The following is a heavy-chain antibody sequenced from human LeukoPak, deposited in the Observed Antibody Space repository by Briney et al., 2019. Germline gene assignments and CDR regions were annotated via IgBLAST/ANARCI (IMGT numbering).Heavy chain of an antibody. CDR2: IIPIFGTA. CDR1: GGTFSSYA. V-gene: IGHV1-69*05. J-gene: IGHJ4*02. Sequence: SVKVSCKASGGTFSSYAISWVRQAPGQGLEWMGRIIPIFGTANYAQKFQGRVTITTDESTRTAYMELSSLRSEDTAVYYCARTMVRGVVTNDYWGQGTLVTVSS. D-gene: IGHD3-10*01. CDR3: ARTMVRGVVTNDY.